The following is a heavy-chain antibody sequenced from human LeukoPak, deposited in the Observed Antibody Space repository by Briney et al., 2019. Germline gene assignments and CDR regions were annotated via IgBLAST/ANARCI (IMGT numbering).Heavy chain of an antibody. CDR3: ARDAHPITMVRGVIGY. CDR1: GYTFTSYA. Sequence: ASVKVSCKASGYTFTSYAMNWVRQAPGQGLEWMGWINTSTGNPTYAQGFTGRFVFSLDTSVSTAYLQISSLKAEDTAVYYCARDAHPITMVRGVIGYWGQGTLVTVSS. CDR2: INTSTGNP. V-gene: IGHV7-4-1*02. J-gene: IGHJ4*02. D-gene: IGHD3-10*01.